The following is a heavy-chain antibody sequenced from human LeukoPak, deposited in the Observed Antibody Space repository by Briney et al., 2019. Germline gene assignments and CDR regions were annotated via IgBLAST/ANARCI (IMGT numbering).Heavy chain of an antibody. CDR3: AKGDHYDFWSGYYSDDY. V-gene: IGHV3-23*01. D-gene: IGHD3-3*01. CDR1: GFTFSSYA. Sequence: GGSLRLSCAASGFTFSSYAMSWVRQAPGKGLEWVSAISGSGGSTYYADSVKGRFTISRDKSKNTLYLQMNSLRAEDTAVYYCAKGDHYDFWSGYYSDDYWGQGTLVTVSS. CDR2: ISGSGGST. J-gene: IGHJ4*02.